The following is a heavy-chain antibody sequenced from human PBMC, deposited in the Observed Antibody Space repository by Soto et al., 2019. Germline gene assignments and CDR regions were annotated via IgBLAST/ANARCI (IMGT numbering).Heavy chain of an antibody. Sequence: SETLSLTCTVSGGSISSYYWSWIRQPAGKGLEWIGRIYTSGSTNYDPSLKSRVTMSVDTSKNQFSLKLSSVTAADTAVYYCARDEQLVPTYYYYGMDVWGQGTTVTVSS. CDR1: GGSISSYY. CDR3: ARDEQLVPTYYYYGMDV. J-gene: IGHJ6*02. V-gene: IGHV4-4*07. D-gene: IGHD6-6*01. CDR2: IYTSGST.